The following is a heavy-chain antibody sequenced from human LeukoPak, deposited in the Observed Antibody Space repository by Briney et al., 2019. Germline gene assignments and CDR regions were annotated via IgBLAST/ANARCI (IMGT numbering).Heavy chain of an antibody. V-gene: IGHV1-18*04. CDR1: GYTFTSYG. CDR2: ISAYNGNT. D-gene: IGHD3-10*01. J-gene: IGHJ4*02. CDR3: ARAVYGSGSYYSFPDY. Sequence: ASVKVSCKASGYTFTSYGISWGRQAPGQGLEWMGWISAYNGNTNYAQKLQGRVTMTTDTSTSTAYMELRSLRSDDTAVYYCARAVYGSGSYYSFPDYWGQGTPVTVSS.